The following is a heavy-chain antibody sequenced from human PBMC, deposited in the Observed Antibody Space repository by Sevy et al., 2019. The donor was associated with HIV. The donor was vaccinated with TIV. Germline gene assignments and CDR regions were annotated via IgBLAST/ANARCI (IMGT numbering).Heavy chain of an antibody. CDR2: INSCGSST. V-gene: IGHV3-74*01. CDR1: GFTFRSYL. CDR3: ARPHYYDSSGPDY. Sequence: GSLRLSCAASGFTFRSYLMHWVRQAPGKGLGWVSRINSCGSSTSYADSVKGRFTISRDNTKNTLYLQMNSLRAEDTAVYYCARPHYYDSSGPDYWGQGTLVTVSS. D-gene: IGHD3-22*01. J-gene: IGHJ4*02.